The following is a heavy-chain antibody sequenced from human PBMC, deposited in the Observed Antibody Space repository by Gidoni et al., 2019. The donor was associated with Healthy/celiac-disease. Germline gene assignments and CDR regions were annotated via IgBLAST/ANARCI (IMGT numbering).Heavy chain of an antibody. J-gene: IGHJ4*02. D-gene: IGHD4-17*01. CDR3: TTDLSTVSYFDY. CDR2: IKSKTDGGTT. CDR1: RFTFRNAW. Sequence: EVPLVESGGGLVKPGGYLRLSCSASRFTFRNAWMSWVRQAPGKGLEGVGRIKSKTDGGTTDYAAPVKGRFTISRDDSKNTLYLQMNSLKTEDTAVYYCTTDLSTVSYFDYWGQGTLVTVSS. V-gene: IGHV3-15*01.